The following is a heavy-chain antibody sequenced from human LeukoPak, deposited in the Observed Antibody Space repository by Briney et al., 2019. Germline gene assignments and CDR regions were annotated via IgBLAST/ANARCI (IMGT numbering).Heavy chain of an antibody. V-gene: IGHV3-64*01. J-gene: IGHJ4*02. Sequence: PGGSLRLSCAASGFTFSSYAMHRVRQAPGKGLEYVSAISSNGGSTYYANSVKGRFTISRDNSKNTLYLQMGSLRAEDMAVYYCARDGVVTGPGYYDYWGQGTLVIVSS. CDR3: ARDGVVTGPGYYDY. CDR2: ISSNGGST. D-gene: IGHD4-23*01. CDR1: GFTFSSYA.